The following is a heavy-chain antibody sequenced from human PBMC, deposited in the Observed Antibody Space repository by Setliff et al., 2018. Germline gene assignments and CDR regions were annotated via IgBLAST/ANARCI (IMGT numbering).Heavy chain of an antibody. CDR3: ARDGKQYYYDSTGYYRNWFDP. J-gene: IGHJ5*02. D-gene: IGHD3-22*01. V-gene: IGHV3-30*19. CDR2: ISYDGSHD. Sequence: PGGSLRLSCGASGFTYNNCWVSWVRQAPGRGPEWLAVISYDGSHDYYADSVRGRFTISRDNSNNTLYMQMSSLRAEDTAIYSCARDGKQYYYDSTGYYRNWFDPWGQGTLVTVSS. CDR1: GFTYNNCW.